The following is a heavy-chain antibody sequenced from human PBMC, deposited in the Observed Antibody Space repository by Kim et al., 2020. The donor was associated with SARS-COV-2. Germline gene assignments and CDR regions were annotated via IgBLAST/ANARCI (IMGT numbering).Heavy chain of an antibody. CDR2: IKQDGSEK. V-gene: IGHV3-7*01. CDR3: ARGRLSEVIAAAGQVFLLDLHFDL. Sequence: GGSLRLSCAASGFTFSAYWMTWVRQAPGKGLEWVATIKQDGSEKYYVDSVKGRFTISRDNAQNSLYLQMNSLRAEDTAVYFCARGRLSEVIAAAGQVFLLDLHFDLWGRGTLVTVSS. J-gene: IGHJ2*01. CDR1: GFTFSAYW. D-gene: IGHD6-13*01.